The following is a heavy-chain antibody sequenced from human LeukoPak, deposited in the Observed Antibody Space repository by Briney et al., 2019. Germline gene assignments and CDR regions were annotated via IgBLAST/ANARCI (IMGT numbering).Heavy chain of an antibody. D-gene: IGHD3-22*01. Sequence: GASVKVSCKASGYTFTSYGISWVRQAPGQGLEWMGWISAYNGNTNYAQKLQGRVTMTTDTSTSTAYMELRSLRSDDTAVYYCARAAYYYDSSGRPWPYYFDYWGQGTLVTVSS. J-gene: IGHJ4*02. CDR2: ISAYNGNT. CDR1: GYTFTSYG. V-gene: IGHV1-18*01. CDR3: ARAAYYYDSSGRPWPYYFDY.